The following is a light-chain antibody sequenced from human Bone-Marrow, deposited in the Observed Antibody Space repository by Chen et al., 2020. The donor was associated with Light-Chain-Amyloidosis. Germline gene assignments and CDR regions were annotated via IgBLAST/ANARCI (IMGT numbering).Light chain of an antibody. V-gene: IGKV3-20*01. CDR3: QQYGGAPLT. CDR1: QSVRSDY. Sequence: EIVLTQSPGTLSLSPGERATLSCRASQSVRSDYLAWYKQKPGQAPRVVIYDASSRATGIPDRFRGSGSGTAFTLTISRLEPEDSAVYFCQQYGGAPLTFGGGTKVEIK. CDR2: DAS. J-gene: IGKJ4*01.